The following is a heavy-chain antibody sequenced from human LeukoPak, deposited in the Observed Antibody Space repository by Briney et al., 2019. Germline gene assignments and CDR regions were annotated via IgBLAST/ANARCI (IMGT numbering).Heavy chain of an antibody. J-gene: IGHJ4*02. CDR2: ISGGGGST. CDR3: AKGGKWDVTPFDY. Sequence: GRSLRLSCVASGFTFNTYGMHSMNWVRQAPGKGLEWVSTISGGGGSTYYADSVKGRFTISRDNSKNTLYLQVNSLKAEDTAVYYCAKGGKWDVTPFDYWGQGTLVTVSS. D-gene: IGHD1-26*01. V-gene: IGHV3-23*01. CDR1: GFTFNTYGMHS.